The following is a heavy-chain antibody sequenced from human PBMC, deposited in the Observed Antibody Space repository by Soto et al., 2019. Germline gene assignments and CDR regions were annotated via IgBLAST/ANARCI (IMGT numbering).Heavy chain of an antibody. Sequence: QVQLVQSGAEVKKPGSSVKVSCKASGGTFSSYAISWVRQAPGQGLEWMGGIIPIFGTANYAQKFQGRVTITADESTSTAYMELSSLRSEATAVYYCARGEIVVVVAALGAFDYWGQGTLVTVSS. CDR2: IIPIFGTA. J-gene: IGHJ4*02. V-gene: IGHV1-69*12. CDR3: ARGEIVVVVAALGAFDY. CDR1: GGTFSSYA. D-gene: IGHD2-15*01.